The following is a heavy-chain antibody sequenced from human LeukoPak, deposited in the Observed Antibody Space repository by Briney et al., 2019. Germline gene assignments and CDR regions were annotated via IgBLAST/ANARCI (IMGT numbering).Heavy chain of an antibody. V-gene: IGHV4-59*08. CDR1: GGSISSYY. CDR3: ARQKARGYYYYGMDV. Sequence: SETLSLTCTVSGGSISSYYWSWIRQPPGKGPEWIGYIYYSGSTNYNPSLKSRVTISVDTSKNQFSLKLSSVTAADTAVYYCARQKARGYYYYGMDVWGQGTTVTVSS. J-gene: IGHJ6*02. CDR2: IYYSGST.